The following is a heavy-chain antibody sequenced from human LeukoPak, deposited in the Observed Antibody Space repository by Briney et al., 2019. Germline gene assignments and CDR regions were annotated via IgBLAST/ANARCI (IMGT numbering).Heavy chain of an antibody. J-gene: IGHJ4*02. Sequence: GGSLRLSCAASGFTFSSYSMNWVRQAPGKGLVWVSRINSDGSSTGYADSEKGRFTISRDNAKNTLYLQMNSLRAEDTAVYYCAREAYGGNGVDYWGQGTLVTVSS. D-gene: IGHD4-23*01. CDR3: AREAYGGNGVDY. CDR2: INSDGSST. CDR1: GFTFSSYS. V-gene: IGHV3-74*01.